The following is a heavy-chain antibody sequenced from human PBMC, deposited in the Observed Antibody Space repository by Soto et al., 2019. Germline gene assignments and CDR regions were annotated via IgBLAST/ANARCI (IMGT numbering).Heavy chain of an antibody. Sequence: GASVKVSCKASGYTFTSYAMHWVRQAPGQRLEWMGWINAGNGNTKYSQKFQGRVTMTTDTSTSTVHMEVRSLRSDDTAVYYCARDGVAPYYYYGMDVWGKGTPVTVSS. V-gene: IGHV1-3*01. CDR3: ARDGVAPYYYYGMDV. J-gene: IGHJ6*04. CDR1: GYTFTSYA. CDR2: INAGNGNT. D-gene: IGHD5-12*01.